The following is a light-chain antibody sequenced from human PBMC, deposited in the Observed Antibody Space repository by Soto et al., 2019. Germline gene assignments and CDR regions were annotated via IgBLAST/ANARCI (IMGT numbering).Light chain of an antibody. CDR2: DAS. J-gene: IGKJ4*01. CDR3: QQRSSWPLT. V-gene: IGKV3-11*01. CDR1: QNIDSY. Sequence: EIVLTQSPATLSLSPGERATLPCRASQNIDSYLAWYQQKPGQAPRLLIYDASNRATGIPARFSGSGSGTDFTLNIRSLEPEDFAVYYCQQRSSWPLTFGGGTKVEIK.